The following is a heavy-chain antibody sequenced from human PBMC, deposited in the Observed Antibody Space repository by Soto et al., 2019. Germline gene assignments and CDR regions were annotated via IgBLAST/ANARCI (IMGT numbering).Heavy chain of an antibody. D-gene: IGHD1-26*01. J-gene: IGHJ4*02. Sequence: GGSLRLSCAASGFPFDDFAMHLVRQAPGKGLEWVSSINWNSGDIDYADSVKGRFTISRDSANSSLFLQMRSLRDEDTALYYCAKDRSGSYTPTHEYWGQGTRVTVSS. CDR1: GFPFDDFA. CDR3: AKDRSGSYTPTHEY. CDR2: INWNSGDI. V-gene: IGHV3-9*01.